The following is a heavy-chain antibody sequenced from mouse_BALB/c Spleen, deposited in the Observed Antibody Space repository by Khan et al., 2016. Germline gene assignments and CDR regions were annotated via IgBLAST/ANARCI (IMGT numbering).Heavy chain of an antibody. CDR2: IHPDSTTI. D-gene: IGHD4-1*01. V-gene: IGHV4-1*02. CDR3: AREWDWDAPWFAY. CDR1: VFDFRRYW. J-gene: IGHJ3*01. Sequence: EVKLLESGGGLVQPGGSLKLSCAASVFDFRRYWMNWVRQAPGKGLEWIGEIHPDSTTINYTPSLKDKFIISRDNAKKTLYLQLNKVRSEDTALYCCAREWDWDAPWFAYWGQGTLVTVSA.